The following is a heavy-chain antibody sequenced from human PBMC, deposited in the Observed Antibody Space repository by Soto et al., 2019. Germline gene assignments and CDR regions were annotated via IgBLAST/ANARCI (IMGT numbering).Heavy chain of an antibody. CDR3: AKDRRISMVRGYYFEY. D-gene: IGHD3-10*01. CDR2: LSGSGGTT. Sequence: EVQLLASGGGLVHPGGSLRLSCAASGLTFTSYAMSWVRQAPGKGLEWVSGLSGSGGTTYYADSVKGRFTISRDNSKNTLYLQMDSLRAEDTALYYCAKDRRISMVRGYYFEYWGQGTLVTVSS. CDR1: GLTFTSYA. J-gene: IGHJ4*02. V-gene: IGHV3-23*01.